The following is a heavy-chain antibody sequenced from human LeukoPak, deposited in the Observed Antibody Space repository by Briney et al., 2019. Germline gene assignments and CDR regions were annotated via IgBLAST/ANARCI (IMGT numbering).Heavy chain of an antibody. D-gene: IGHD3-9*01. V-gene: IGHV1-18*01. J-gene: IGHJ6*03. CDR3: ARRVYYDILTAYSAYYYYYMDV. CDR1: GYTFTSYG. CDR2: ISAYNGNT. Sequence: ASVKVSCKASGYTFTSYGISWVRQAPGQGLEWMGWISAYNGNTNYAQKLQGRVTMTTDTSTSTAYMELRSLRSDDTAVYYCARRVYYDILTAYSAYYYYYMDVWGKGTTVTISS.